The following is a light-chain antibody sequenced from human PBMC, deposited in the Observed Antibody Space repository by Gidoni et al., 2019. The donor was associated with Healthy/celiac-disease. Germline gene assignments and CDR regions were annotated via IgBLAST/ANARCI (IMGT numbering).Light chain of an antibody. CDR1: QSISRY. CDR2: SAP. J-gene: IGKJ5*01. V-gene: IGKV1-39*01. Sequence: DIQMTQSPSSLSASVGDRVTITCRASQSISRYLNWYQQKPGKAPKLLLYSAPSLQSGVPSRFCGSGSGTDFTLPLRCLPPEYFAIFLSPQCYSTPPTFGQGTRLEIK. CDR3: PQCYSTPPT.